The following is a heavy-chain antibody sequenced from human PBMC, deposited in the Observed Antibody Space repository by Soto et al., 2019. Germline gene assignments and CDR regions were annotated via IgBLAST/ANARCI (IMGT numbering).Heavy chain of an antibody. V-gene: IGHV3-23*01. J-gene: IGHJ6*02. CDR2: IGRGGDT. Sequence: GGSLRLSCEVSGFSFTTYGMNWVRQAPDKGLEWVSTIGRGGDTFYADSVKGRFTISRDISKNTLFLQMNSLRAEDTALYFCAKDGTTAGIHYYGMDVWGQGTTVTVSS. CDR3: AKDGTTAGIHYYGMDV. CDR1: GFSFTTYG. D-gene: IGHD2-2*02.